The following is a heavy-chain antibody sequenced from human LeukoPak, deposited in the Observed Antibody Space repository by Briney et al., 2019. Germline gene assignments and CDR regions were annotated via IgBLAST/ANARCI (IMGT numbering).Heavy chain of an antibody. CDR1: GFTLSGYE. D-gene: IGHD3/OR15-3a*01. V-gene: IGHV3-48*03. Sequence: GGSLRLSCAASGFTLSGYEMNWVRQAPGKGLEWVSHISTSGTIIYYADSVKGRFAISRDNAKNSLYLQMNSLRAEDTAVYYCARRRDFIDYWGQGTLVTVSS. CDR3: ARRRDFIDY. J-gene: IGHJ4*02. CDR2: ISTSGTII.